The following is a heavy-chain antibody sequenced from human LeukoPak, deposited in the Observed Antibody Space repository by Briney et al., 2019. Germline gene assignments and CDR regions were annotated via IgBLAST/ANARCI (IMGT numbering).Heavy chain of an antibody. J-gene: IGHJ4*02. CDR1: GYTFTGYY. D-gene: IGHD6-6*01. CDR2: INPNSGGT. V-gene: IGHV1-2*02. Sequence: ASVKVSCKASGYTFTGYYMHWVRQAPGQGLEWMGWINPNSGGTNYAQKFQGRVTMTGDTSISTAYMELSRLRSDDTAVYCCARGSSSSSNEPFDYWGQGTLVTVSS. CDR3: ARGSSSSSNEPFDY.